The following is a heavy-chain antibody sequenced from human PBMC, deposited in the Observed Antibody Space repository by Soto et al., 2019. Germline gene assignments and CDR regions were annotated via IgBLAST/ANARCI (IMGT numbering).Heavy chain of an antibody. CDR2: ISGSGGST. D-gene: IGHD3-16*01. CDR1: GLTFSSYA. CDR3: SKEGGQGGGGYFDY. Sequence: GGFLRLSCAASGLTFSSYAMSWVRQAPGKGMEWVSGISGSGGSTYYADSVKGRFTISRDNSKNTLYLQMNSLRAEFRALCWWSKEGGQGGGGYFDYWGQGTLVTVSS. V-gene: IGHV3-23*01. J-gene: IGHJ4*02.